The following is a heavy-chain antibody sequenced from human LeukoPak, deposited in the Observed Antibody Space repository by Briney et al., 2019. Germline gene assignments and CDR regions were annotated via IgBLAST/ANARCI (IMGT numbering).Heavy chain of an antibody. CDR3: ARELLWFGEPTGNFDY. Sequence: ASVKVSCKASGYTFTSYGISWVRQAPGQGLEWMGWISAYNGNTNYAQKLQGRVTMTTDTSTSTAYMELRSLRSDDTAVYYRARELLWFGEPTGNFDYWGQGTLVTVSS. CDR2: ISAYNGNT. D-gene: IGHD3-10*01. J-gene: IGHJ4*02. V-gene: IGHV1-18*01. CDR1: GYTFTSYG.